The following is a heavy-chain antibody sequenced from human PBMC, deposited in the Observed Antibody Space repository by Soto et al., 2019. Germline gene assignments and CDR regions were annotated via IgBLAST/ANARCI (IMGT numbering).Heavy chain of an antibody. CDR3: ANLNGDYVSD. CDR1: GGSISSSTYY. CDR2: ISYSGST. V-gene: IGHV4-39*01. Sequence: QLQLQESGPGLVKPSETLSLTCTVSGGSISSSTYYWGWIRQPPGKGLEWIGSISYSGSTYYNPSRKSRVTISVDTSKNQFSLRLNSVTAADTAVYYCANLNGDYVSDWGQGTLVTVSS. J-gene: IGHJ4*02. D-gene: IGHD4-17*01.